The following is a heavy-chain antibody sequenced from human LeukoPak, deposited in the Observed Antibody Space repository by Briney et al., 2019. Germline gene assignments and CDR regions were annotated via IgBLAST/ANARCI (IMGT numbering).Heavy chain of an antibody. CDR3: ARDVVFDY. J-gene: IGHJ4*02. Sequence: GASVKVSCKASGYTFTTYNIHWVRQAPGQGLEWMGIINPSGYYTTYAQKFQGRVTMTRDTSTSTVHMELISLTSEDTAVYYCARDVVFDYWGQGTLVTVSS. CDR2: INPSGYYT. D-gene: IGHD2-15*01. V-gene: IGHV1-46*01. CDR1: GYTFTTYN.